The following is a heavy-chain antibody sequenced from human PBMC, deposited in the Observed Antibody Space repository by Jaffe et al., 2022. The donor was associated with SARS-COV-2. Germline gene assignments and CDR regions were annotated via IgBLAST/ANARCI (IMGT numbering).Heavy chain of an antibody. Sequence: EMHLEESGGGLVRPGGSLRLSCLASGFPFSSFGMHWVRQAPGRGLEYVSAISDNGVSSYYADSVRGRFSISRDNSKNMLYLQMNSLRGEDTAVYYCVKGSFWNGFPYGVDIWGQGTTV. CDR3: VKGSFWNGFPYGVDI. D-gene: IGHD3-3*01. CDR1: GFPFSSFG. J-gene: IGHJ6*02. CDR2: ISDNGVSS. V-gene: IGHV3-64D*09.